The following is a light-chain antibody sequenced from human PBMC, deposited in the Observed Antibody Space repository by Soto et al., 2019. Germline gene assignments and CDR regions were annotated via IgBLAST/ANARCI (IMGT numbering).Light chain of an antibody. CDR2: DVS. Sequence: QSALTQPASVSGAPGQSITISCIGTSSDVGRYNYVSWYQQHPGKAPKLMIYDVSNRPSGVSNRFSGSKSGITASLTISGLQAEDEADYYCSSYTSSNTVIFGGGTKLTVL. J-gene: IGLJ2*01. CDR1: SSDVGRYNY. CDR3: SSYTSSNTVI. V-gene: IGLV2-14*01.